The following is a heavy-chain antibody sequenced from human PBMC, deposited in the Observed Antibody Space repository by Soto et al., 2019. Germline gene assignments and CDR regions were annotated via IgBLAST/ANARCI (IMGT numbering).Heavy chain of an antibody. J-gene: IGHJ4*02. CDR1: GGSISSSNW. V-gene: IGHV4-4*02. CDR2: IYHSGST. D-gene: IGHD3-10*01. Sequence: QVQLQESGPGLVKPSGTLSLTCAVSGGSISSSNWWSWVRPPPGKGLEWIGAIYHSGSTNYNPSLKSRVTISVDKSKNQFCLKLSSVTAADTAVYYCARDRGSGSSATFDYLGQGTLVTVSS. CDR3: ARDRGSGSSATFDY.